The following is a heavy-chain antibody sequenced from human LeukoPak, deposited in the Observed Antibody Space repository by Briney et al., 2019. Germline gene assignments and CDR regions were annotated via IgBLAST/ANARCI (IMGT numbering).Heavy chain of an antibody. D-gene: IGHD3-10*01. CDR3: ARDFGSLNAFDI. V-gene: IGHV1-46*01. J-gene: IGHJ3*02. CDR1: GYTFTSYY. CDR2: INPSGGST. Sequence: ASVKVSCKASGYTFTSYYMHWVRQAPGQGLEWMGIINPSGGSTSYAQKFQGRVTMTRDTSTSTAYMELRSLRSDDTAVYYCARDFGSLNAFDIWGQGTMVTVSS.